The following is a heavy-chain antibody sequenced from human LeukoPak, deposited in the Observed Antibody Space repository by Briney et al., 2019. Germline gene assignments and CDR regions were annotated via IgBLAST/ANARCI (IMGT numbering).Heavy chain of an antibody. CDR1: GYSFTSQD. D-gene: IGHD2-2*02. CDR2: INLDNGYT. V-gene: IGHV1-3*03. J-gene: IGHJ4*02. CDR3: TLYNY. Sequence: ASVKVSCKASGYSFTSQDMHWVRQAPGQRLEWLGCINLDNGYTTYSQEFQGRVTITRDTSASTAYMELSSLRSEDLAVYYCTLYNYWGQGTLVTVSS.